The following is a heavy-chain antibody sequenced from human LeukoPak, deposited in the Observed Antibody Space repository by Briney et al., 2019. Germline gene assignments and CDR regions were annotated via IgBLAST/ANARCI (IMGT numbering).Heavy chain of an antibody. Sequence: SVKVSCKASGFTFTSSAVQWVRQARGRRLEWIGWIVVGSGNTNYAQMFQGRVTITRDMSTSTAHMELSSLRSEDTAVYYCAAPSRIQLDYWGQGTLVTVSS. J-gene: IGHJ4*02. V-gene: IGHV1-58*01. CDR3: AAPSRIQLDY. CDR1: GFTFTSSA. CDR2: IVVGSGNT. D-gene: IGHD5-18*01.